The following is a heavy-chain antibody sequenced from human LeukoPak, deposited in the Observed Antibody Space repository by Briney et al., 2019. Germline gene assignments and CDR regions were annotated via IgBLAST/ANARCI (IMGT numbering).Heavy chain of an antibody. D-gene: IGHD6-6*01. J-gene: IGHJ4*02. CDR2: INHSGST. CDR1: GGSFSGYY. V-gene: IGHV4-34*01. Sequence: PSETLSLTCAVYGGSFSGYYWSWIRQPPGKGLEWIGEINHSGSTNYNPSLKSRVTISVDTSKNQFSLKLSFVTAADTAVYYCAREGSSSLMFDYWGQGTLVTVSS. CDR3: AREGSSSLMFDY.